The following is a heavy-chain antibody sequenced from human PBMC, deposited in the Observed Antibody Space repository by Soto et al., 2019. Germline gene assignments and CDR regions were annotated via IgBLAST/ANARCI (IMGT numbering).Heavy chain of an antibody. V-gene: IGHV4-34*01. J-gene: IGHJ5*02. CDR3: ASLLACAAVP. CDR2: INHSGST. CDR1: GGSFSGYY. Sequence: SETLSLTCAVYGGSFSGYYWSWIRQPPGKGLEWIGEINHSGSTNYNPSLKSRVTISVDTSKNQFSLKLSSVTAADTAVYYCASLLACAAVPWGQGTLVTVSS. D-gene: IGHD3-3*02.